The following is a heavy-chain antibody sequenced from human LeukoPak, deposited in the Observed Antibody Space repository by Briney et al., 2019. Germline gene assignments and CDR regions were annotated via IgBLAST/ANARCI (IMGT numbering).Heavy chain of an antibody. CDR2: IYPGDSDT. D-gene: IGHD5-24*01. CDR3: ARREDGHNYVGAGH. J-gene: IGHJ4*02. V-gene: IGHV5-51*01. CDR1: GYNFTTYW. Sequence: GESLKISCKGSGYNFTTYWIAWVRQMPGKGLDWMGIIYPGDSDTTYSPSFQGQVTISADKSISTAYLQWSSLKASDTAMYYCARREDGHNYVGAGHWGQGTLVTVSS.